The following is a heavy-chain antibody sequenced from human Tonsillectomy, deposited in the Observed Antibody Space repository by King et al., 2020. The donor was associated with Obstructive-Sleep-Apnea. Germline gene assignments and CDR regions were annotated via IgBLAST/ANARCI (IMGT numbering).Heavy chain of an antibody. CDR2: IRYEGSNK. CDR3: AKDHSGWYFDY. J-gene: IGHJ4*02. CDR1: GFTFSSYG. V-gene: IGHV3-30*02. Sequence: VQLVESGGGVVQPGRSLRLSCAASGFTFSSYGMHWVRQAPGKGLEWVAFIRYEGSNKYYADSVKGRFTISRDNSKNTLYLQMNSLRAEDTAVYYCAKDHSGWYFDYWGQGTLVTVSS. D-gene: IGHD5-12*01.